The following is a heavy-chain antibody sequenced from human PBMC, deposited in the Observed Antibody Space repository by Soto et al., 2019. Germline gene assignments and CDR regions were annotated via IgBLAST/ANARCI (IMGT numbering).Heavy chain of an antibody. J-gene: IGHJ3*02. D-gene: IGHD6-19*01. Sequence: GGSLRLSCAASGFTFSDYYMSWIRQAPGTGLEWVANINQDGSEVYYVDSVKGRFTISRDNSKNSLYLQMNSLRAEDTDVYYCARSLGWRDAFDIWGQGTMVTVS. CDR3: ARSLGWRDAFDI. V-gene: IGHV3-7*01. CDR1: GFTFSDYY. CDR2: INQDGSEV.